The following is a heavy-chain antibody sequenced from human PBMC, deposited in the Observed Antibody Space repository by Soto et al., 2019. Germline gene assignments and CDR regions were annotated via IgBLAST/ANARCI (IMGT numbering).Heavy chain of an antibody. J-gene: IGHJ5*02. Sequence: QVQLVQSGAEVKKPGSSVKVSCKASGGTFSSYAISWVRQAPGQGLEWMGGIIPIFGTANYAQKFQGRVTITADKSTSTAYMELSSLRSEDTAVYYCASYCSCGSCYPNWFDPWGQGTLVTVSS. CDR2: IIPIFGTA. CDR3: ASYCSCGSCYPNWFDP. D-gene: IGHD2-15*01. V-gene: IGHV1-69*06. CDR1: GGTFSSYA.